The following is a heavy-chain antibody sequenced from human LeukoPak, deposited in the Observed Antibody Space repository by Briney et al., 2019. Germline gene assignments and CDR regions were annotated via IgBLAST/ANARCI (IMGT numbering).Heavy chain of an antibody. CDR1: GGSISSGGYY. CDR3: ARGLVSTSCLRD. D-gene: IGHD2-2*01. Sequence: PSETLSLTCTVSGGSISSGGYYWSWIRQPPGKGLEWIGYIYHSGSTYYNPSLKSRVTISVDRSKNQFSLKLSSVTAADTAVYYCARGLVSTSCLRDWGQGTLVTVSS. J-gene: IGHJ4*02. V-gene: IGHV4-30-2*01. CDR2: IYHSGST.